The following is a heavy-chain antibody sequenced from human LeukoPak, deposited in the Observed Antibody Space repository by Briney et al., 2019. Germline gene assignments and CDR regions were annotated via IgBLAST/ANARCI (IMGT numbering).Heavy chain of an antibody. CDR1: GFTFSSYA. Sequence: PGGSLRLSCSASGFTFSSYAMHWVRQAPGKGLEYVSAISSNGGSTYYADSVKGRFTISRDNSKNTLYLQMSSLRAEDTAAYYCVKVTSSSWYFSWFDPWGQGTLVTVSS. V-gene: IGHV3-64D*06. CDR2: ISSNGGST. D-gene: IGHD6-13*01. J-gene: IGHJ5*02. CDR3: VKVTSSSWYFSWFDP.